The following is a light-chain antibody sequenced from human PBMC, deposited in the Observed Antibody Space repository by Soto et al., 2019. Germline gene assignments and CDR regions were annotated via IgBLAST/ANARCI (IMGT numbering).Light chain of an antibody. CDR2: GAS. V-gene: IGKV3-20*01. CDR3: QQYGNSRWT. CDR1: QSVSSSY. J-gene: IGKJ1*01. Sequence: EVVLTQSPGTLSLFPGERATLSCRASQSVSSSYLAWYQQKPGQAPRLLIFGASSRATGIPDRFSGSGSGTDLILTISRLEPEDFAVYYCQQYGNSRWTFGQGTKVEIK.